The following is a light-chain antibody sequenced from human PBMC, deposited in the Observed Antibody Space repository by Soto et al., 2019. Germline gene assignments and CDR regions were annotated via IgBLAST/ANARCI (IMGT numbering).Light chain of an antibody. Sequence: DIQMTQSPSTLSASVGDRVTITCRASQSISSWLAWYQQKPGKAPKLLIYDAYSLESGVPSRFSGSGSGTEFTLTISSLQPDDFATYYCQQYNSYSQETFGPGTKLEIK. CDR2: DAY. CDR3: QQYNSYSQET. CDR1: QSISSW. V-gene: IGKV1-5*01. J-gene: IGKJ2*01.